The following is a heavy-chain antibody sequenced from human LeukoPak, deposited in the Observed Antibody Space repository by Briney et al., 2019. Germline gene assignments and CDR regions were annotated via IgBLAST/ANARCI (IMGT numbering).Heavy chain of an antibody. CDR2: IYYSGST. Sequence: SETLSLTCTVSGGSISSYYWSWIRQPPGKGLEWIGYIYYSGSTNYNPSLKSQVTISVDTSKNQFSLKLSSVTAADTAVYYCARHEKSSGWFYDYWGQGTLVTVSS. V-gene: IGHV4-59*08. J-gene: IGHJ4*02. D-gene: IGHD6-19*01. CDR1: GGSISSYY. CDR3: ARHEKSSGWFYDY.